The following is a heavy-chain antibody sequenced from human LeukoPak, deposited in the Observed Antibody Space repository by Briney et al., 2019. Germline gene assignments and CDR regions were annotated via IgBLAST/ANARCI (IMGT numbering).Heavy chain of an antibody. CDR2: ISGSGGST. CDR1: GFTFSSYG. J-gene: IGHJ6*03. D-gene: IGHD2-15*01. CDR3: ARVATPPSGYYYYYMDV. Sequence: GGSLRLSCAASGFTFSSYGMSWVRQAPGKGLEWVSAISGSGGSTYYADSVKGRFTISRDNSKNTLYLQMNSLRAEDTAVYYCARVATPPSGYYYYYMDVWGKGTTVTISS. V-gene: IGHV3-23*01.